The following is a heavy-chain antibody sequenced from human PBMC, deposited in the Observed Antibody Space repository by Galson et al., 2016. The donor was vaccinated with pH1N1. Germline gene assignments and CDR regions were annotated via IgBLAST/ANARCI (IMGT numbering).Heavy chain of an antibody. V-gene: IGHV1-69*06. D-gene: IGHD3-10*01. CDR1: GGTLSSNG. Sequence: SVKVSCKASGGTLSSNGISWVRQAPGQGLEWVGGINPIFGTPNYAQKFQGRVTISADKSTSTAYMELSSLIFDDTAVYYCARPGAGREVLRHYYYYMDVWGKGNPGHRLV. CDR3: ARPGAGREVLRHYYYYMDV. J-gene: IGHJ6*03. CDR2: INPIFGTP.